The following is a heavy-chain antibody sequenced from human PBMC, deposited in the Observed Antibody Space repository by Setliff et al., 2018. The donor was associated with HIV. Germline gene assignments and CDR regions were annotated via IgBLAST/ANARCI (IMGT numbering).Heavy chain of an antibody. CDR2: VYSNGNT. CDR3: AKGAGFYGDYTFDH. D-gene: IGHD4-17*01. Sequence: SETLSLTCTVSGASSSSHYWSWIRQTPGKGLEWIGYVYSNGNTDYNPSLKSRVTISVDTSKNQFSLKVTSVTAADTAVYYCAKGAGFYGDYTFDHWGQGRQVTVSS. CDR1: GASSSSHY. J-gene: IGHJ4*02. V-gene: IGHV4-59*11.